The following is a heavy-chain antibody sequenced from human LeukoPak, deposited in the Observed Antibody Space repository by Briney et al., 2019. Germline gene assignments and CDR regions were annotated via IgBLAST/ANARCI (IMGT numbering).Heavy chain of an antibody. V-gene: IGHV3-30*03. J-gene: IGHJ4*02. D-gene: IGHD6-19*01. Sequence: PGGSLRLSCAASGFTFSSYGMHWVRQAPGKGLEWVAVISYDGSNKYYADSVKGRFTISRDNSKNTLYLQMNSLRAEDTAVYYCARDLAVAGTSDYWGQGTLVTVSS. CDR3: ARDLAVAGTSDY. CDR1: GFTFSSYG. CDR2: ISYDGSNK.